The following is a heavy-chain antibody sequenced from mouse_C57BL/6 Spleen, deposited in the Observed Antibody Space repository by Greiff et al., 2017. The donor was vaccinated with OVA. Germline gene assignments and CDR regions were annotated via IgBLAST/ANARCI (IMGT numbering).Heavy chain of an antibody. CDR3: ARGDYGSSPHYYAMDY. Sequence: VHLVESGAELARPGASVKLSCKASGYTFTSYGISWVKQRTGQGLEWIGEIYPRSGNTYYNEKFKGKATLTADKSSSTAYMELRSLTSEDSAVYFCARGDYGSSPHYYAMDYWGQGTSVTVSS. D-gene: IGHD1-1*01. J-gene: IGHJ4*01. CDR1: GYTFTSYG. CDR2: IYPRSGNT. V-gene: IGHV1-81*01.